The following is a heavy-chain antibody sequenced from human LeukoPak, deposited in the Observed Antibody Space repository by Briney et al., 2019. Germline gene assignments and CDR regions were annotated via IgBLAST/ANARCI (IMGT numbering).Heavy chain of an antibody. Sequence: ASVTVSRKASVYTHTGYYMHWVRQPRGRGLEGMGWINHNSGGTNYAHEFRGGPTMNRHTPLSTVYVEVSGLSGSDTAVYYCARGRNGYTPLEYWGTGTLVTVAT. CDR3: ARGRNGYTPLEY. V-gene: IGHV1-2*07. CDR1: VYTHTGYY. D-gene: IGHD5-24*01. J-gene: IGHJ4*02. CDR2: INHNSGGT.